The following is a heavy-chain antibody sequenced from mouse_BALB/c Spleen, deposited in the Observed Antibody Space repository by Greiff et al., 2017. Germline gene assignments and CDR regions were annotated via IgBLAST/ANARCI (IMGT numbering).Heavy chain of an antibody. D-gene: IGHD1-2*01. CDR3: ARDSATGYAMDD. CDR2: ISSGSSTI. Sequence: EVKVEESGGGLVQPGGSRKLSCAASGFTFSSFGMHWVRQAPEKGLEWVAYISSGSSTIYYADTVKGRFPISRDNPKNTLFLQMTSLRSEDTAMYYCARDSATGYAMDDWGQGTSVTVSS. J-gene: IGHJ4*01. CDR1: GFTFSSFG. V-gene: IGHV5-17*02.